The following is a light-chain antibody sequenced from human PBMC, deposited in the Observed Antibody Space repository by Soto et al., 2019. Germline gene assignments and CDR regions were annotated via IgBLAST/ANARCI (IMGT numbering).Light chain of an antibody. CDR2: DAS. J-gene: IGKJ1*01. V-gene: IGKV1-5*01. CDR3: QQYETFSGT. Sequence: DIQMTQSPSTLSASVGDTVTVTCRASQSVSGWLAWYHQKPGEAPKLLIYDASALPPGVPSRFSGSGSGTKFTLTIANLQTDDFATYYCQQYETFSGTFGPGTKVEI. CDR1: QSVSGW.